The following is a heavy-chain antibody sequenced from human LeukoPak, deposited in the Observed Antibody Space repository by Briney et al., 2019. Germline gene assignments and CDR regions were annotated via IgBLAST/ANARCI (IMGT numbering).Heavy chain of an antibody. Sequence: GASVKVSCKASGFTFTSSAMQWVRQARGQRLEWIGWIVVGSGNTNYAQKFQEGVTITRDMSTSTAYMELSGLRSEDTAVYYCAASTPTTYYYGSSSSGMDVWGQGTTVTVSS. CDR1: GFTFTSSA. D-gene: IGHD3-10*01. CDR2: IVVGSGNT. V-gene: IGHV1-58*02. J-gene: IGHJ6*02. CDR3: AASTPTTYYYGSSSSGMDV.